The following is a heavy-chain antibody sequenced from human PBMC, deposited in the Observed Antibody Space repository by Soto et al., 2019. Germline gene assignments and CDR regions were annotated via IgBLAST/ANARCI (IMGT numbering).Heavy chain of an antibody. V-gene: IGHV4-4*02. CDR1: GGSFTSNNC. J-gene: IGHJ4*02. Sequence: PSETLSLTCAVSGGSFTSNNCWTFVRQPPGQGLEWIGEIYRTGSTNYNPSLKSRVTISLDKSENQFSLKVTSLTAADTAVYYCASRDPGTSVDYWGQGTLVTVYS. CDR2: IYRTGST. D-gene: IGHD1-7*01. CDR3: ASRDPGTSVDY.